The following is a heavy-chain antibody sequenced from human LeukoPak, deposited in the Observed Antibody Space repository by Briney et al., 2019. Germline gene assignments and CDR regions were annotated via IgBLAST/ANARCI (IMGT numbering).Heavy chain of an antibody. D-gene: IGHD5-18*01. V-gene: IGHV4-31*03. CDR3: ARLTVRAYSYGQRGYYGMGV. CDR2: IYYSGST. Sequence: KTSETLSLTCTVSGGSISSGGYYWSWIRQHPGKGLEWIGSIYYSGSTNYNPSLKSRVTISVDTSKNQFSPKLSSVTAADTAVYYCARLTVRAYSYGQRGYYGMGVWGQGTTVTVSS. J-gene: IGHJ6*02. CDR1: GGSISSGGYY.